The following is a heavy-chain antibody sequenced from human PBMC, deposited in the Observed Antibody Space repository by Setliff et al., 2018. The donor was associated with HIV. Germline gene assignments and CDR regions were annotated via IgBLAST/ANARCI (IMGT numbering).Heavy chain of an antibody. CDR2: IIPMFGSA. CDR1: GGRFSSYA. D-gene: IGHD3-3*01. CDR3: ARGPASKYYNFWSGYEGFYYYYMDV. V-gene: IGHV1-69*13. J-gene: IGHJ6*03. Sequence: SVKVSCKASGGRFSSYAMSWVRQAPGQGLEWMGGIIPMFGSANYAQKFQGRVTITADGSTRTVYMELSSLRSEDTAVYYCARGPASKYYNFWSGYEGFYYYYMDVWGKGTTVTVSS.